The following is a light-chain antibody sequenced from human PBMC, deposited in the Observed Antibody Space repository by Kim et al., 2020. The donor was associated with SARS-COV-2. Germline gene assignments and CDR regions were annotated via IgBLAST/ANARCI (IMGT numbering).Light chain of an antibody. CDR3: QQFNNYRLT. CDR1: QDISSS. CDR2: DAS. J-gene: IGKJ4*01. Sequence: AIQLTQSPSSLSASVGDRVTISCRTSQDISSSLAWYQQKPGKTKLLIYDASSLESGVPSRFSGSGSGTDFTLTISSLQPEDFATYYCQQFNNYRLTFGGGTKVEIK. V-gene: IGKV1D-13*01.